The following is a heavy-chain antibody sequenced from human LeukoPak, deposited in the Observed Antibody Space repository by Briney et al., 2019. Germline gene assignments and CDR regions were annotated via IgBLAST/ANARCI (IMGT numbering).Heavy chain of an antibody. Sequence: GGSLRLSCVASGFTFSNSAISWVRQAPGKGLEWVSAISGRGGSTYYVDSVKGRFTISRDNSKNTLYLQMNSLRAEDTAVYFCAKDTSSSGSYFDYWGQGTLVTVSS. J-gene: IGHJ4*02. CDR3: AKDTSSSGSYFDY. V-gene: IGHV3-23*01. CDR2: ISGRGGST. CDR1: GFTFSNSA. D-gene: IGHD3-10*01.